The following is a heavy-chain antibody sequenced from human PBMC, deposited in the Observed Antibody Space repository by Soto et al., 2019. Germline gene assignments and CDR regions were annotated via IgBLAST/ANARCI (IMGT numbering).Heavy chain of an antibody. CDR2: IWYDGSNK. CDR3: ARGENSYFDY. D-gene: IGHD1-26*01. V-gene: IGHV3-33*08. J-gene: IGHJ4*02. CDR1: GFTFSSYG. Sequence: GGSLRLSCAASGFTFSSYGMHWVRQAPGKGLEWVAGIWYDGSNKYYADSVKGRFTISRDNSKNTLYLQMNSLRAEDTAVYYCARGENSYFDYWGQGTLVTVSS.